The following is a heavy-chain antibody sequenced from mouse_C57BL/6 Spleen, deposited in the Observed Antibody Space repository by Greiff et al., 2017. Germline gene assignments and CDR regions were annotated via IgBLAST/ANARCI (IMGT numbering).Heavy chain of an antibody. J-gene: IGHJ2*01. Sequence: QVQLQQPGAELVKPGASVKVSCKASGYNFTSYWMHWVKQRPGQGLEWIGRIHPSDSDTNYNQKFKGKATLTVDKSSSTAYMLLSRLTSEDSAVYYCSIGRNPYYFDYWRHGTTLTVSS. CDR1: GYNFTSYW. D-gene: IGHD2-1*01. CDR2: IHPSDSDT. V-gene: IGHV1-74*01. CDR3: SIGRNPYYFDY.